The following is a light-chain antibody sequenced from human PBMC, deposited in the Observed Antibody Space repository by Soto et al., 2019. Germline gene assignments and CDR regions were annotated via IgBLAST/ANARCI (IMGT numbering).Light chain of an antibody. J-gene: IGLJ1*01. V-gene: IGLV1-36*01. CDR1: SSNIGNNA. Sequence: QSVLTQPPSVSEAPSQRVTISCSGSSSNIGNNAVNWYQQLPGKSPKLLIYYDNLLPSGVSDRFSGSKSGTSASLAISGLQSEDEADYYCAVWDDSLNAYVFGIRTKVTVL. CDR3: AVWDDSLNAYV. CDR2: YDN.